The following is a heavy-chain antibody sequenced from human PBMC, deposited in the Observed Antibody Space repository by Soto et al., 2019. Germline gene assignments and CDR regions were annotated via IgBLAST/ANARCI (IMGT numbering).Heavy chain of an antibody. V-gene: IGHV2-26*01. Sequence: QVTLKESGPVLVKPTETLTLTCTVSGFSLSNARMGVSWIRQPPGKAREWLAHIFSNNEKYYSTSLKSRLTNSKDNSKGQVVLTMTNIDPVDTATSNCGRRRGYRWSHGGGCFAPCGQGTMVTVSS. CDR3: GRRRGYRWSHGGGCFAP. CDR1: GFSLSNARMG. J-gene: IGHJ5*02. CDR2: IFSNNEK. D-gene: IGHD1-26*01.